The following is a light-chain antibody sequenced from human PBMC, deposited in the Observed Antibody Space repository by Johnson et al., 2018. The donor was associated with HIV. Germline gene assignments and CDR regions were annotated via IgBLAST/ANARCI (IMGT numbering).Light chain of an antibody. V-gene: IGLV1-51*01. Sequence: VLTQPPSVSAAPGQRVTISCSGSSSNIGNNYVSWYQQLPGTAPRIVTYDNNKRPSGIPDRFSGSKSGTSATLGITGLQTGDEADYYCGTWDISLSVGYVFGTGTKVTVL. CDR2: DNN. CDR3: GTWDISLSVGYV. J-gene: IGLJ1*01. CDR1: SSNIGNNY.